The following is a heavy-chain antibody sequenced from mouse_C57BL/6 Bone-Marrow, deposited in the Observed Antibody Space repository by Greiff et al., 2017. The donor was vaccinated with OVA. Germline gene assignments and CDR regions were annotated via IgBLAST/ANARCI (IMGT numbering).Heavy chain of an antibody. D-gene: IGHD2-3*01. V-gene: IGHV1-82*01. CDR1: GYAFSSSW. J-gene: IGHJ2*01. CDR3: AGGWLLPYYFDY. CDR2: IYPGDGDT. Sequence: VQLQQSGPELVKPGASVKISCKASGYAFSSSWMNWVKQRPGKGLEWIGRIYPGDGDTNYNGKFKGKATLTADKSSSTAYMQLSSLTSEDSAVYFCAGGWLLPYYFDYWGQGTTLTVSS.